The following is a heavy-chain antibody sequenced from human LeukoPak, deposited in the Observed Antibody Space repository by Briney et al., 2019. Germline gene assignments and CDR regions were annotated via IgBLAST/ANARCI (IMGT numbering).Heavy chain of an antibody. Sequence: SETLSLTCAVYGGSFSGYYWTWIRQPPGKGLEWIGEINRSGSTNYNPSLKSRVTISVDMSKNQFSLNLSSVTAADTAVYYCARTVAIRYFDWFAFFDYWGQGTLVTVSS. CDR1: GGSFSGYY. CDR2: INRSGST. D-gene: IGHD3-9*01. CDR3: ARTVAIRYFDWFAFFDY. V-gene: IGHV4-34*01. J-gene: IGHJ4*02.